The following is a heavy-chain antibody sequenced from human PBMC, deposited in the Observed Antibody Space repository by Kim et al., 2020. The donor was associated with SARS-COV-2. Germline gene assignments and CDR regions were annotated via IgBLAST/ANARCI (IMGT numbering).Heavy chain of an antibody. J-gene: IGHJ4*02. V-gene: IGHV1-8*01. CDR1: GYTFTSYD. CDR2: MNPNSGNT. CDR3: ARGRIKQWLLTLYYFDY. D-gene: IGHD6-19*01. Sequence: ASVKVSCKASGYTFTSYDINWVRQATGQGLEWMGWMNPNSGNTEYAQKFQGRVTMTRNTSISTAYMELSSLRSEDTAVYYCARGRIKQWLLTLYYFDYWGQGTVV.